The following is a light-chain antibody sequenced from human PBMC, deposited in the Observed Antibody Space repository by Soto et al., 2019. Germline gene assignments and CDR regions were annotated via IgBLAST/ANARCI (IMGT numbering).Light chain of an antibody. V-gene: IGKV1-39*01. CDR2: AAS. Sequence: DIQMTHSPSSLSASVGDRVTITSXASQSISSYLNWYQQKPGKAPKLLIYAASSLQSGVPSRFSGSGSGTDFTLTISILQPEDFATYYCHQSYSTPPIPFGQVTLLAIK. J-gene: IGKJ5*01. CDR3: HQSYSTPPIP. CDR1: QSISSY.